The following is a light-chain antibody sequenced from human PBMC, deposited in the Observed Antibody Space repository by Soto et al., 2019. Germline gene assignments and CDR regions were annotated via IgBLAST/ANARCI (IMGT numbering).Light chain of an antibody. J-gene: IGLJ2*01. CDR2: SNN. CDR1: SSNIGSHT. Sequence: QSALTQPPSASGTPGQRVTISCSGGSSNIGSHTVNWYQHLPGTAPKLLIYSNNQRPSGVPDRFSGSVSGTSASLAISGLQSEDDADYYCAAWHDSLNGPVFGGGTKVTVL. V-gene: IGLV1-44*01. CDR3: AAWHDSLNGPV.